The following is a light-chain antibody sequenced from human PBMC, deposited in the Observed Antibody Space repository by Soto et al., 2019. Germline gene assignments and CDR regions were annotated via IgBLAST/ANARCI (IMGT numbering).Light chain of an antibody. CDR2: LDSAGSH. Sequence: QPVLTQSPSASASLGASVKLTCTLSSVHSSYAIAWHQQQPEKGPRYLMTLDSAGSHTKGDAIPDRFSGSSSGAERYLTISSLQSEDEADYYCQTWGTGIHVVFGGGTKVTVL. CDR3: QTWGTGIHVV. V-gene: IGLV4-69*01. J-gene: IGLJ2*01. CDR1: SVHSSYA.